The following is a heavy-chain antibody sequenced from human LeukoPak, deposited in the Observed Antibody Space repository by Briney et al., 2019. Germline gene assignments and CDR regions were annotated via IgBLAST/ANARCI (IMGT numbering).Heavy chain of an antibody. Sequence: SETLSLTCTVSDDSITIYYWSWIRQPPGKGLEWIGYIDHTGITNYNPSLNSRATISRDTSKNHFSLELSSATAADTAVYFCARGKSRGSHIDYWGQGTLVTVSS. CDR1: DDSITIYY. J-gene: IGHJ4*02. D-gene: IGHD1-26*01. CDR3: ARGKSRGSHIDY. CDR2: IDHTGIT. V-gene: IGHV4-59*08.